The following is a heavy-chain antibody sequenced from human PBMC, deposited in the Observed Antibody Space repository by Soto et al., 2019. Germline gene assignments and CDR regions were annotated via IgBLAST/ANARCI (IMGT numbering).Heavy chain of an antibody. CDR1: GFSLSTNEVG. V-gene: IGHV2-5*02. J-gene: IGHJ5*02. CDR3: ARRPSGDYLRRFDP. CDR2: IYSDDNK. D-gene: IGHD3-22*01. Sequence: QITLKESGPTLVKPTQTLTLTCTFSGFSLSTNEVGVGWIRQPPGKALEWLALIYSDDNKDYSPSLKSRLTITKDPSRNQVVLTMTNMDPVDTATYYCARRPSGDYLRRFDPWGQGILVTVSS.